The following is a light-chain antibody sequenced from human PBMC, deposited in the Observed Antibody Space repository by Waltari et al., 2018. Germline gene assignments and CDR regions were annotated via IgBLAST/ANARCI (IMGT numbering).Light chain of an antibody. CDR3: QHYLRVPVT. V-gene: IGKV3-20*01. CDR1: RSVSRAV. J-gene: IGKJ1*01. CDR2: GAS. Sequence: CRASRSVSRAVAWYHQQTGLAPRHLIYGASTRATGIPDRFSGSGSGTDFSLTISRLEPDDFAVYYCQHYLRVPVTFGQGTTVEI.